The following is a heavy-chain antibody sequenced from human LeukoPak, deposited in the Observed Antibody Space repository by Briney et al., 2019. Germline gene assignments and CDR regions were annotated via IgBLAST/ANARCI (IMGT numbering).Heavy chain of an antibody. D-gene: IGHD3-3*02. CDR3: ARDKIASDDAFDI. V-gene: IGHV1-2*02. Sequence: GAAVKAASMASGYSFTGYYIHGVRQPPGLGLEWMGWINPNTGDTKYVQKFQGRVTMTRDTSISTGYVELYSLRSDDTAVYYCARDKIASDDAFDIWGQGTMVTVSS. CDR2: INPNTGDT. J-gene: IGHJ3*02. CDR1: GYSFTGYY.